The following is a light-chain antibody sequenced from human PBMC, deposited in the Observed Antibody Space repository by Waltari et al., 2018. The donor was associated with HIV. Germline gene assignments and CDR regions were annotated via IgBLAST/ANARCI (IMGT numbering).Light chain of an antibody. CDR3: ATWDDSLNGWV. V-gene: IGLV1-44*01. CDR1: SSNIGSNT. Sequence: QSVLTQSPSASGTPGQRVSISCSGSSSNIGSNTVSWYQQVPRTAPKVFIYNNDDRPSGVPDRFSGSKSGTSASLAISGRQSEDEADYYCATWDDSLNGWVFGGGTKVTV. J-gene: IGLJ3*02. CDR2: NND.